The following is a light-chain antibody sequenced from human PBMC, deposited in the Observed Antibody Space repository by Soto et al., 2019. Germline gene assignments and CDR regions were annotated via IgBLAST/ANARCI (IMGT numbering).Light chain of an antibody. CDR2: RDN. CDR1: SSSIGSNY. Sequence: QSVLTQPPSASGTPGQRVTISCSGSSSSIGSNYVYWYRQFQGTAPKLLIHRDNQRPSGVPDRFAGSKSGSSASLAIGGLRSEDEADYYCAAWDDSLTGVIFGGGTKLTVL. CDR3: AAWDDSLTGVI. J-gene: IGLJ2*01. V-gene: IGLV1-47*01.